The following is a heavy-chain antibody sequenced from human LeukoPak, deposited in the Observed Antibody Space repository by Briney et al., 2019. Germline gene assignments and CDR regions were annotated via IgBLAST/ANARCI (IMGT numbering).Heavy chain of an antibody. CDR3: ARLAVAEGFDY. Sequence: PSETLSLTCTVSGGSISSSSYYWGWIRQPPGKGLEWIGSIYYSGSTYYNPSLKSRVTISVDTSKNQFSLKLSSVTAADTAVYYCARLAVAEGFDYWGQGTLVTVSS. V-gene: IGHV4-39*01. CDR1: GGSISSSSYY. J-gene: IGHJ4*02. D-gene: IGHD6-19*01. CDR2: IYYSGST.